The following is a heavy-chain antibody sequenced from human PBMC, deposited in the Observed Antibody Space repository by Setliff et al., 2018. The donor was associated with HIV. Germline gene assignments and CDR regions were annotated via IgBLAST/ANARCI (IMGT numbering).Heavy chain of an antibody. V-gene: IGHV1-18*01. D-gene: IGHD1-1*01. CDR1: GYIFTNYG. J-gene: IGHJ3*02. CDR3: ARVGPESLPYTWDDEADAFDI. CDR2: ITGYNGNT. Sequence: ASVKVSCKASGYIFTNYGVSWVRQAPGQGLEWMGWITGYNGNTNYAEKFQGRVTMTIDTSTSTAYLELRSLRSDDTAVYYCARVGPESLPYTWDDEADAFDIWGQGTMVTVS.